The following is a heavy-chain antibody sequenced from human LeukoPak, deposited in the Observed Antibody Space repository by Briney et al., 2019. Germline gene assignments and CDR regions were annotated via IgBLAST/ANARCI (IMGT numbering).Heavy chain of an antibody. CDR2: MNPNSGNT. CDR1: GYTFTSYD. D-gene: IGHD3-3*01. J-gene: IGHJ6*02. V-gene: IGHV1-8*01. Sequence: ASVKVSCKASGYTFTSYDINWVRQATGQGLEWMGWMNPNSGNTGYAQKFQGRVTMTRNTSISTAYMELSSLRSEDMAVYYCARAKTYYDFWSGYWRGYYYYGMDVWGQGTTVTVSS. CDR3: ARAKTYYDFWSGYWRGYYYYGMDV.